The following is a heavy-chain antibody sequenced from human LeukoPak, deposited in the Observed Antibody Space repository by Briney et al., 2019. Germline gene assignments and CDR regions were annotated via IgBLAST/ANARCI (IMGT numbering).Heavy chain of an antibody. Sequence: GGSLGLSCAASGFTFSSYAMSWVRQAPGKGLEYVSSISGNGGSTYYANSVKGRFTISRDNSKNMLYLQMGSLRPEDMAVYYCAKGGSCSGVTCFLPLFDFWGQGTLVPVSS. J-gene: IGHJ4*02. D-gene: IGHD2-15*01. CDR3: AKGGSCSGVTCFLPLFDF. V-gene: IGHV3-64*01. CDR1: GFTFSSYA. CDR2: ISGNGGST.